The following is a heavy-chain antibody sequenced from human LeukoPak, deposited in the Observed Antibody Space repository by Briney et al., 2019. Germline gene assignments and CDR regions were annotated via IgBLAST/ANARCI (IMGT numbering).Heavy chain of an antibody. CDR1: GFTFSSYE. Sequence: GGSLRLSCAASGFTFSSYEMNGVRQAPGKGLEGVSYISSSGSTIYSADSVKGRFTISRDNAKTSLYLQMNSLRAEDTAVSYCARESSSWSTGGRYFDYWGQGTLVTVSS. J-gene: IGHJ4*02. D-gene: IGHD6-13*01. V-gene: IGHV3-48*03. CDR2: ISSSGSTI. CDR3: ARESSSWSTGGRYFDY.